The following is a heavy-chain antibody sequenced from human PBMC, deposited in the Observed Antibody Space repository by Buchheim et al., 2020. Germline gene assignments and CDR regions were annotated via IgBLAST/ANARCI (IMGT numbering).Heavy chain of an antibody. Sequence: EVQLVESGGGLVQPGGSLRLSCVASGFNFNNFWMSWVRQAPGKGLEWVANIKQDGSDKYYVDSVKGRFAISRDNAKYSLYLQMNSLRAEDTAVYFWARVVGGGLDVWGRGTT. CDR3: ARVVGGGLDV. D-gene: IGHD3-16*01. J-gene: IGHJ6*02. V-gene: IGHV3-7*03. CDR2: IKQDGSDK. CDR1: GFNFNNFW.